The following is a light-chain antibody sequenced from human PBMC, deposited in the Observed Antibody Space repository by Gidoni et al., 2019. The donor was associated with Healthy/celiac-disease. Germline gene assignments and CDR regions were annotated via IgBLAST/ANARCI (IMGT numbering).Light chain of an antibody. CDR2: QDS. V-gene: IGLV3-1*01. J-gene: IGLJ2*01. CDR1: KLGDKY. CDR3: QAWDSSTVV. Sequence: SYELTQPPSVSVSPGQTASITCSGDKLGDKYACWYPQKPGQSPVLVIYQDSKRPSGIPERFSGSNSGNTATLTISGTQAMDEADYYCQAWDSSTVVFGGGTKLTV.